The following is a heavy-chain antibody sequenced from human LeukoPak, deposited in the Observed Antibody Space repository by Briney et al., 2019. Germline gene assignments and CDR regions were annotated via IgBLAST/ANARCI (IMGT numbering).Heavy chain of an antibody. D-gene: IGHD2-2*01. J-gene: IGHJ5*02. Sequence: PGGSLRLSCTASGFTFNRYAMSWVRQAPGKGLEWVAVISYDGSNKYYADSVKGRFTISRDNSKNTLYLQMNSLRAEDTAVYYCASLLGYCSSTSCYSAGDWFDPWGQGTLVTVSS. V-gene: IGHV3-30-3*01. CDR2: ISYDGSNK. CDR3: ASLLGYCSSTSCYSAGDWFDP. CDR1: GFTFNRYA.